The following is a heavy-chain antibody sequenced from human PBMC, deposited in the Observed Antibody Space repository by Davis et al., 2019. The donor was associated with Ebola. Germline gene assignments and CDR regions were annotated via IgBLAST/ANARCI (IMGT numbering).Heavy chain of an antibody. Sequence: PSVKVSCKASGYTFTSYYMHWVRQAPGQGLEWMGIINPSGGSTSYAQKFQGRVTMTRDTSTSTVYMELSSLRSEDTAVYYCARVRGSSSWYGNYYYGMDVWGQGTTVTVSS. V-gene: IGHV1-46*01. CDR2: INPSGGST. D-gene: IGHD6-13*01. J-gene: IGHJ6*02. CDR3: ARVRGSSSWYGNYYYGMDV. CDR1: GYTFTSYY.